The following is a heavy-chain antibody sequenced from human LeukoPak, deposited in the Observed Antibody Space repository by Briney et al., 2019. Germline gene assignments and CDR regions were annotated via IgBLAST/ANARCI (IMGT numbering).Heavy chain of an antibody. CDR3: ARDGGYDILTGYYGGSWFDP. J-gene: IGHJ5*02. CDR2: ISAYNCNT. CDR1: GYTFTSYC. V-gene: IGHV1-18*01. D-gene: IGHD3-9*01. Sequence: SVKVSCKASGYTFTSYCISWVRQAPGQGLEWMGWISAYNCNTNYAQKLKGSVTMTTDTSTSTAYMELRSLRSDDTAVYYCARDGGYDILTGYYGGSWFDPWGQGTLVTVSS.